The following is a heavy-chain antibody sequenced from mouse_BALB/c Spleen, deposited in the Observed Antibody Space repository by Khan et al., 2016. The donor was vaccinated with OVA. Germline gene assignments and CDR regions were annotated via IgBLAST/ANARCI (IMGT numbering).Heavy chain of an antibody. J-gene: IGHJ3*01. CDR1: GYSITSDYA. Sequence: VQLKQSGPGLVKPSQSLSLTCTVTGYSITSDYAWNWIRQFPGNKLEWMGYINYSGSTSYHPSLKSRISITRDTSKNQFFLQLNSVTTEDTATYYGEKGVRQTYWGQGTMVTVSA. D-gene: IGHD3-2*01. V-gene: IGHV3-2*02. CDR3: EKGVRQTY. CDR2: INYSGST.